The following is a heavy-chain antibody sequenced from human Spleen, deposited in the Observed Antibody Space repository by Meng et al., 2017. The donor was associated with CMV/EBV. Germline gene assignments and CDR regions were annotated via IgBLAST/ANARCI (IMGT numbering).Heavy chain of an antibody. CDR1: GFTFSSYG. J-gene: IGHJ6*02. CDR3: AKDPGGEWSHYYYGMDV. Sequence: GESLKISCAASGFTFSSYGMHWVRQAPGKGLEWVAFIRYDGSNKYYADSVKGRFTISRDNSKNTLYRQMNSLRAEDTAVYYCAKDPGGEWSHYYYGMDVWGQGTTVTVSS. CDR2: IRYDGSNK. V-gene: IGHV3-30*02. D-gene: IGHD3-16*01.